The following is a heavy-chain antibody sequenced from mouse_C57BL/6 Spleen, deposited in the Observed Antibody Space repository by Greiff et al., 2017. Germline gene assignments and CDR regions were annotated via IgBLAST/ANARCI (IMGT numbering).Heavy chain of an antibody. CDR1: EYEFPSHD. CDR3: ARHEGNWDEAWFAY. CDR2: INSDGGST. Sequence: EVQVVESGGGLVQPGESLKLSCESNEYEFPSHDMSWVRKTPEKRLELVAAINSDGGSTYYPDTMERRFIISRDNTKKTLYLQRSSLRSEDTALYYCARHEGNWDEAWFAYWGQGTLVTVSA. J-gene: IGHJ3*01. V-gene: IGHV5-2*01. D-gene: IGHD4-1*01.